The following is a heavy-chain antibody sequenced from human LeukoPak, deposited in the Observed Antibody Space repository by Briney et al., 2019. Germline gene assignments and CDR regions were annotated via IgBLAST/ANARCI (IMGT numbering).Heavy chain of an antibody. Sequence: QPGGSLRLSCADSGFTFSSYAMSWVRQAPGKGLEWVAVIWYDGSNKYYADSVKGRFTISRDNSKNTLYLQMNSLRAEDTAVYYCARDLDNSDYYDSSGNPSGAFDIWGQGTMVTVSS. CDR2: IWYDGSNK. D-gene: IGHD3-22*01. J-gene: IGHJ3*02. V-gene: IGHV3-33*08. CDR3: ARDLDNSDYYDSSGNPSGAFDI. CDR1: GFTFSSYA.